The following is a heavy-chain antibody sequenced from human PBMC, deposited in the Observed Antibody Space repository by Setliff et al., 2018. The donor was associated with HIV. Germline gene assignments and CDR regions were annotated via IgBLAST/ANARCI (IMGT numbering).Heavy chain of an antibody. CDR1: GGSFSGYY. CDR3: ASSRGHSANPDEFFDY. D-gene: IGHD6-25*01. J-gene: IGHJ4*02. Sequence: SETLSLTCAVYGGSFSGYYWSWIRQPPGKGLEWIGEINHSGSTNYNPSLKSRDTISVDTSKNQFSLKLSSVTAADTAVYYYASSRGHSANPDEFFDYWGQGTLVTVSS. V-gene: IGHV4-34*01. CDR2: INHSGST.